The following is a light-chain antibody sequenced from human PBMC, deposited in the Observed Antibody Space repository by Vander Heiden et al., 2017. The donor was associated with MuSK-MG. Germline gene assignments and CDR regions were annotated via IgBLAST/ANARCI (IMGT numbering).Light chain of an antibody. Sequence: DIVMTQSPDSLAVSLGEKATINCKSSQSVLYSSNNKNYLAWYQQKPGQPPKLLIYWASTRESGVPDRFSGSGSGTDFTRTISSLQAEDVAVYYCQQYFNNPYTFGQGTKLEIK. CDR3: QQYFNNPYT. V-gene: IGKV4-1*01. CDR2: WAS. CDR1: QSVLYSSNNKNY. J-gene: IGKJ2*01.